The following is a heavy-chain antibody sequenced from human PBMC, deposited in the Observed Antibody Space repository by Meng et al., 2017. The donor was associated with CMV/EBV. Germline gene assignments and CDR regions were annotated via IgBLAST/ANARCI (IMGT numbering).Heavy chain of an antibody. CDR3: AKTTAVDTRSYYYYGMDV. V-gene: IGHV3-23*01. Sequence: GGSLRLSCAASGFTFSSYAMSWVRQAPGKGLEWVSAISGGGGSTYYADSVKGRFTISRDNSKNTLYLQMNGLRAEDTAVYYCAKTTAVDTRSYYYYGMDVWGQGTTVTVSS. CDR1: GFTFSSYA. D-gene: IGHD6-13*01. CDR2: ISGGGGST. J-gene: IGHJ6*02.